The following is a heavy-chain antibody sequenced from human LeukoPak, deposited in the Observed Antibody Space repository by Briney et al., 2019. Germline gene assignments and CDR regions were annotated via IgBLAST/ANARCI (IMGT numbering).Heavy chain of an antibody. D-gene: IGHD3-22*01. CDR1: GFTFDDYA. Sequence: GGSLRLSCEASGFTFDDYAMHWVRQAPGKGLEWVSGISWNSANIAYGDSVKGRFTISRDNARNSLYLQMNSLRADDTALYYCARGSGYSPLFDCWGQGTPVTVSS. CDR3: ARGSGYSPLFDC. CDR2: ISWNSANI. J-gene: IGHJ4*02. V-gene: IGHV3-9*01.